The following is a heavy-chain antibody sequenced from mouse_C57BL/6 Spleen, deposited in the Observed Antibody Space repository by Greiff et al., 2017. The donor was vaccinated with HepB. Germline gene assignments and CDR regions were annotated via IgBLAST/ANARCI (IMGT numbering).Heavy chain of an antibody. J-gene: IGHJ4*01. D-gene: IGHD2-4*01. V-gene: IGHV1-54*01. CDR2: INPGSGGT. Sequence: VQLQQSGAELVRPGTSVKVSCKASGYAFTNYLIEWVKQRPGQGLEWIGVINPGSGGTNYNEKFKGKATLTADKSSSTAYMQLSSLTSEDSAVYFWARLYDYDGYAMDYWGQGTSVTVSS. CDR3: ARLYDYDGYAMDY. CDR1: GYAFTNYL.